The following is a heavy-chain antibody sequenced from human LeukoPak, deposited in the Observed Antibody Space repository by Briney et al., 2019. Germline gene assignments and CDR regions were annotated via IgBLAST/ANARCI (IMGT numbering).Heavy chain of an antibody. CDR2: IYTSGST. CDR3: ARGKGREIVVVPAAKGGTNWFDP. V-gene: IGHV4-4*07. CDR1: GGSISSYY. Sequence: SETLSLTCTVSGGSISSYYWSWIRQPAGKGLEWIGRIYTSGSTNYNPSLKSRVTMSVDTSKNQFSLKLSSVTAADTAVYYCARGKGREIVVVPAAKGGTNWFDPWGQGTLVTVSS. D-gene: IGHD2-2*01. J-gene: IGHJ5*02.